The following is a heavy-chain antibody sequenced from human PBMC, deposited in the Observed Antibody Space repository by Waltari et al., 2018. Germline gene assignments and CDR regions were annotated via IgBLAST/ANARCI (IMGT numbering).Heavy chain of an antibody. Sequence: QLQLQESGPGLVKPSETLSLTCTVSGGSISSSSYYWGWIRQPPGKGLEWIGSIYYSGSTYYNPSLKSRVTISVDTSKNQFSLKLSSVTAADTAVYYCARAPNSGSYSDAFDIWGQGTMVTVSS. CDR3: ARAPNSGSYSDAFDI. D-gene: IGHD1-26*01. J-gene: IGHJ3*02. CDR2: IYYSGST. CDR1: GGSISSSSYY. V-gene: IGHV4-39*07.